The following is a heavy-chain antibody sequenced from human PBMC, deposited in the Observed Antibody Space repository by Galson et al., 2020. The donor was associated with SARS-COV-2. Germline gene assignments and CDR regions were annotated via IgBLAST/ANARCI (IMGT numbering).Heavy chain of an antibody. D-gene: IGHD2-15*01. V-gene: IGHV3-11*06. CDR1: GFTFSDYY. CDR2: ISSSGSYT. Sequence: GESLKISCVASGFTFSDYYMSWIRQAPGKGLEWISYISSSGSYTNYAESVKGRFTIPRDNAKNSLHLQVISLRAEDTAVYYCARNGRDCSGGICYGAEYFQHWGQGTLVTVSS. J-gene: IGHJ1*01. CDR3: ARNGRDCSGGICYGAEYFQH.